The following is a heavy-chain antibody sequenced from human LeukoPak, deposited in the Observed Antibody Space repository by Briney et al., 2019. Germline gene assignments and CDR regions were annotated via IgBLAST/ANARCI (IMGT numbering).Heavy chain of an antibody. CDR1: GFTFSSYS. D-gene: IGHD6-19*01. V-gene: IGHV3-48*02. CDR3: ARVSGSGWFPDY. J-gene: IGHJ4*02. CDR2: ISSWSSAT. Sequence: GGSLRLSCAASGFTFSSYSMNWVRQAPGKWLEWVSHISSWSSATYYADSVKGRFTISRDNAKNSLYLKLNSLRDEDSAVYYCARVSGSGWFPDYWGQGTLVTVSS.